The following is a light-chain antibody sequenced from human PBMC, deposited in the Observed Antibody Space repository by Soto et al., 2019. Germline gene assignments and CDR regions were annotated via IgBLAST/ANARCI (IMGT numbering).Light chain of an antibody. J-gene: IGLJ2*01. Sequence: QSVLTQPPSMSAAPGQKVTISCSGADSNIRNNYISWYQQLPGTAPKLLIYDTYKRPSGIPDRFSGSKSGTSATLGITGLQTGDEADYYCATWDNNLRGVVFGGGTKVTVL. CDR2: DTY. CDR3: ATWDNNLRGVV. CDR1: DSNIRNNY. V-gene: IGLV1-51*01.